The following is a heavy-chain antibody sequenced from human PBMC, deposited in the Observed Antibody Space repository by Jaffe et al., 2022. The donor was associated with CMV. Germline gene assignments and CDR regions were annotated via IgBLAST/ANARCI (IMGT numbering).Heavy chain of an antibody. CDR3: AKAQPPVGTTLTKALVN. D-gene: IGHD4-17*01. J-gene: IGHJ4*02. V-gene: IGHV3-23*01. CDR2: ISGSGGGT. CDR1: GFSFSNYA. Sequence: VQLLESGGGLVQPGGSLRLSCAASGFSFSNYAMTWVRQAPGKGLEWVSGISGSGGGTYYADSVKGRFTISRDNSKNTLFLQMNSLRAEDTAVYYCAKAQPPVGTTLTKALVNWGQGTLVTVSS.